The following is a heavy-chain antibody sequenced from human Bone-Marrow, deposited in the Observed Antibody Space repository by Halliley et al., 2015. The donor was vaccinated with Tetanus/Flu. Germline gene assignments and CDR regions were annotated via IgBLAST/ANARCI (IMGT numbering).Heavy chain of an antibody. CDR1: GFTFRNYA. CDR3: AKDALVATTEDYYYYYGMDV. CDR2: VSGSGGST. Sequence: SLRLSCAASGFTFRNYAMSWVRQAPGKGLEWVSAVSGSGGSTYHADSVKGRFTISRDNSKNRLYLQMNSLRAEDTAVYYCAKDALVATTEDYYYYYGMDVWGQGTTVTVSS. V-gene: IGHV3-23*01. D-gene: IGHD1-7*01. J-gene: IGHJ6*02.